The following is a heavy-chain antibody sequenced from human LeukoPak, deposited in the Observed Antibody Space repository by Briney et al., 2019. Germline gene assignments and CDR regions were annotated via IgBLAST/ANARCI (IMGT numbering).Heavy chain of an antibody. CDR3: ARIVQWLLDSYYFDY. Sequence: QPGGSLRLSCAASGFTFSSYWMSWVRQAPGKGLEWVANIKQDGSEKYYVASVKGRFTISRDNAKNSLYLQMNSLRAEDTAVYYCARIVQWLLDSYYFDYWGQGTLVTVSS. V-gene: IGHV3-7*01. D-gene: IGHD3-22*01. CDR1: GFTFSSYW. CDR2: IKQDGSEK. J-gene: IGHJ4*02.